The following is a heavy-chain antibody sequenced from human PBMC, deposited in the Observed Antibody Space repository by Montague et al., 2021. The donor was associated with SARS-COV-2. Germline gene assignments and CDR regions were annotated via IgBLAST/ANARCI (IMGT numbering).Heavy chain of an antibody. Sequence: SETLSLTRTVSGGSVSSDNWWTWVRQPPGKGLEWIGEIYHSGTTXYDPSLQSRVTISVDKSRNHLSLNLRSVTAADTAMYYCALPLGGARFDPWGQGILVTVSS. V-gene: IGHV4-4*02. CDR3: ALPLGGARFDP. CDR1: GGSVSSDNW. J-gene: IGHJ5*02. D-gene: IGHD1-26*01. CDR2: IYHSGTT.